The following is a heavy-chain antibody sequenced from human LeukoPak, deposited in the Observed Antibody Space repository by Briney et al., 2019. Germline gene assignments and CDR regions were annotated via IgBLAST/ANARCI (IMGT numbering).Heavy chain of an antibody. CDR2: ISYDGSNK. V-gene: IGHV3-30*04. Sequence: PGGSPRLSCAASGFTFSGYAMPWVRQAPGKGLEWVAVISYDGSNKFYADSVKGRFTFSRDNYKNTLYLQLDSLRAEDPSVYYCARGTATSPTWYFDLWGRGTLVTVSS. CDR1: GFTFSGYA. J-gene: IGHJ2*01. CDR3: ARGTATSPTWYFDL. D-gene: IGHD3-10*01.